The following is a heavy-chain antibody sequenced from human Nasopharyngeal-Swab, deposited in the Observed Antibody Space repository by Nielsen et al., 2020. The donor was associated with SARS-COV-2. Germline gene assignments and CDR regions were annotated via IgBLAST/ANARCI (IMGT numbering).Heavy chain of an antibody. CDR3: ARGVETIHH. D-gene: IGHD5-24*01. CDR1: GFTLSRYR. CDR2: ISSSSSYI. Sequence: GESLTISCAASGFTLSRYRMNWVRQAPGKGLEWVSSISSSSSYIFYADSVKGRFTISRDNAKKSLYLQMNSLRAEDTAVYYCARGVETIHHWGQGSLVTVSS. J-gene: IGHJ1*01. V-gene: IGHV3-21*01.